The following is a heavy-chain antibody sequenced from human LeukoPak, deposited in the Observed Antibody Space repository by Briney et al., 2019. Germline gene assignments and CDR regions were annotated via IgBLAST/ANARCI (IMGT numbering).Heavy chain of an antibody. CDR2: TGSSTI. D-gene: IGHD3-22*01. Sequence: PRGSLRLSCTTSQFTFRNYEVNWVRQAPGKGLEWISFTGSSTIQYADSVTGRFTISRDNAKTSLYLQMNSLRVEDTAVYYCASSKWFYFDSWGQGTLVTVSS. CDR1: QFTFRNYE. V-gene: IGHV3-48*03. CDR3: ASSKWFYFDS. J-gene: IGHJ4*02.